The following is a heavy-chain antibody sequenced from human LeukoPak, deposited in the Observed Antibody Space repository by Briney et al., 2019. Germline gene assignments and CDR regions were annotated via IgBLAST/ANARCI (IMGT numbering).Heavy chain of an antibody. CDR3: ARFSGPTFAHNRFDP. V-gene: IGHV5-51*01. CDR2: IYPDDSRP. J-gene: IGHJ5*02. D-gene: IGHD2/OR15-2a*01. CDR1: GYSFFAYW. Sequence: GESPKISCRGSGYSFFAYWIAWVRQMPGKGLEYMGIIYPDDSRPRYSPSFQGQVTISVDMSISTAYLQWSSLKASDTAIYFCARFSGPTFAHNRFDPWGQGTLVTVSS.